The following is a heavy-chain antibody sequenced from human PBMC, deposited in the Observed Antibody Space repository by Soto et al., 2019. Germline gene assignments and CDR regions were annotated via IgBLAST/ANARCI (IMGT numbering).Heavy chain of an antibody. CDR3: AREAIWFGELLSGGATNWFDP. V-gene: IGHV4-31*03. D-gene: IGHD3-10*01. Sequence: SETLSLTCTVSGGSISSGGYYWSWIRQHPGKGLEWIGYIYYSGSTYYNPSLKSRVTISVDTSKNQFSLKLSSVTAADTAVYYCAREAIWFGELLSGGATNWFDPWGQGTLVTVSS. CDR1: GGSISSGGYY. CDR2: IYYSGST. J-gene: IGHJ5*02.